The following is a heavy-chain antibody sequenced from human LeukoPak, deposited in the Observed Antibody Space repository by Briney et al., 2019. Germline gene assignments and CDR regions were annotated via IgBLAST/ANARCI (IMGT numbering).Heavy chain of an antibody. CDR1: GFTFRGYW. CDR3: TRGDSSSKIDY. D-gene: IGHD6-6*01. J-gene: IGHJ4*02. Sequence: GGSLRLSCAASGFTFRGYWMSWVRQAPGKGLEWVANIKEDGSEKYYVDSVKGRFTISRDNAKNSLNPQMDSLRVEDTAVYYCTRGDSSSKIDYWGQGTLVTVSS. V-gene: IGHV3-7*01. CDR2: IKEDGSEK.